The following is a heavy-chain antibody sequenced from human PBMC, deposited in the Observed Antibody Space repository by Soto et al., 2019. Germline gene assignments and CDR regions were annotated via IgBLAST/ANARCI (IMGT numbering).Heavy chain of an antibody. J-gene: IGHJ6*03. V-gene: IGHV3-53*04. CDR3: ARVVTVPWPYYYYMDV. CDR2: IYSGGST. Sequence: EVQLVESGGGLVQPGGSLRLSCAASGFTVSSNYMSWVRQAPGKGLEWVSVIYSGGSTYYADSVKGRFTISRHNSKNTLYLQMNSLRAEDTAVYYCARVVTVPWPYYYYMDVWGKGTTVTVSS. D-gene: IGHD2-2*01. CDR1: GFTVSSNY.